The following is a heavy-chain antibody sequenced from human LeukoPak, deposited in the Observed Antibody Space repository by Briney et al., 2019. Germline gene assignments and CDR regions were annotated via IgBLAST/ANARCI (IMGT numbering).Heavy chain of an antibody. CDR2: ISYDGSNK. CDR1: GFTFSSYA. J-gene: IGHJ4*02. V-gene: IGHV3-30-3*01. CDR3: ARAGGYIAVAGQFDY. D-gene: IGHD6-19*01. Sequence: GGSLRLSCAASGFTFSSYAMHWVRQAPGKELEWVAVISYDGSNKYYADSVKGRFTISRDNSKNTLYLQMNSLRAEDTAVYYCARAGGYIAVAGQFDYWGQGTLVTVSS.